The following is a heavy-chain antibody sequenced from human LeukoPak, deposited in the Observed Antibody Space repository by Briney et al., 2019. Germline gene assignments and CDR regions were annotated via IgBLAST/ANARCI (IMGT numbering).Heavy chain of an antibody. Sequence: GGSLRLSCAASGFAFSSYGMHWVRQAPGKGLEWVAFIRYDGSNKYYADSVKGRFTISRDNSKNTLYLQMNSLRAEDTAVYYCAKSIAVNYVVPYNWFDPWGQGTLVTVSS. D-gene: IGHD1-7*01. CDR3: AKSIAVNYVVPYNWFDP. CDR1: GFAFSSYG. J-gene: IGHJ5*02. CDR2: IRYDGSNK. V-gene: IGHV3-30*02.